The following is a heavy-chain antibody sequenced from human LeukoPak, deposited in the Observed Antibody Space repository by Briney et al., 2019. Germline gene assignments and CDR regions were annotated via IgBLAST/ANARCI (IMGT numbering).Heavy chain of an antibody. V-gene: IGHV3-13*01. CDR1: GFIVSIFD. CDR2: IGTAGDT. J-gene: IGHJ3*02. Sequence: GESLRLSCAASGFIVSIFDMHWVRQVPGKGLEWVSGIGTAGDTHYPDSVKGRFHISRENAKNSFYLQMNSLRVGDTAVYYCARAGQWFSLAYDIWGQGTTVTVST. CDR3: ARAGQWFSLAYDI. D-gene: IGHD3-10*01.